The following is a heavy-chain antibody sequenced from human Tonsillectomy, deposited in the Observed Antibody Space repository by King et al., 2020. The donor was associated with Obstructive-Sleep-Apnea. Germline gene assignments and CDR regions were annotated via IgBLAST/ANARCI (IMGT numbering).Heavy chain of an antibody. CDR1: GGSIISGGYY. CDR3: AARYASGETTGDY. D-gene: IGHD3-10*01. CDR2: IYYSGST. V-gene: IGHV4-31*03. Sequence: QLQESGPGLVKPSQTLSLTCTVSGGSIISGGYYWSWILQHPGKGLEWIGYIYYSGSTYYNPSLKSRVTISVDTSKNQFSLKLRSVTAADTAVYYCAARYASGETTGDYWGQGTLVTVSS. J-gene: IGHJ4*02.